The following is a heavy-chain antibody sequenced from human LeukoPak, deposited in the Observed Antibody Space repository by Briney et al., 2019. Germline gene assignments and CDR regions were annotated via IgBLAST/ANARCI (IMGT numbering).Heavy chain of an antibody. CDR3: AREGQWLAAEYFQH. V-gene: IGHV4-4*07. CDR1: GGSISSYY. CDR2: IYTSGST. D-gene: IGHD6-19*01. Sequence: SETLSLTCTVSGGSISSYYGSWIQQPAGKGLEWIGRIYTSGSTNYNPSLKSRVTMSVDTSKNQFSLKLSSVTAADTAVYYCAREGQWLAAEYFQHWGQGTLVTVSS. J-gene: IGHJ1*01.